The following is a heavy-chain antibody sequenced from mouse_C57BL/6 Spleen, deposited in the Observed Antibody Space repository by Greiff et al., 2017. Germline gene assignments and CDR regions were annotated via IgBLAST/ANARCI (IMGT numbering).Heavy chain of an antibody. Sequence: EVKLMESGGGLVKPGGSLKLSCAASGFTFSSYAMSWVRQTPEKRLEWVATISDGGSYTYYPDNVKGRFTISRDNAKNNLYLQMSHLKSEDTAMYYCAREGKGAYSNMDYWGQGTSVTVSS. CDR3: AREGKGAYSNMDY. D-gene: IGHD2-5*01. CDR2: ISDGGSYT. V-gene: IGHV5-4*01. J-gene: IGHJ4*01. CDR1: GFTFSSYA.